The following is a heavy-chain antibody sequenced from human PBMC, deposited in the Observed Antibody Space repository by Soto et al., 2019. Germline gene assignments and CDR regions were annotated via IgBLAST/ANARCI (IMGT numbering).Heavy chain of an antibody. J-gene: IGHJ6*02. V-gene: IGHV1-69*01. CDR3: ASFDGTLVRGVLSSPDEMDV. CDR2: IIPTFGTG. Sequence: QVLLVQSGPEVKKPGSSVKVSCKASGGTFNNYAINWVRQAPGKGLEWMGGIIPTFGTGNHAQKFQGRVTITADESTTTAYMELNSLRSEDTAIYYCASFDGTLVRGVLSSPDEMDVWGHGTTVIVSS. CDR1: GGTFNNYA. D-gene: IGHD3-10*01.